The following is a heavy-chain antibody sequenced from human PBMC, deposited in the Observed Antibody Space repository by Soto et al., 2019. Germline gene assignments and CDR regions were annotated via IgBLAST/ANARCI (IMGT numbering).Heavy chain of an antibody. CDR3: AKEGTSTISRWYFDY. CDR1: GFTFSNYG. J-gene: IGHJ4*02. V-gene: IGHV3-30*18. Sequence: QVQLVESGGGVVQPGRSLRLSCAASGFTFSNYGMHWVRQAPGKGLEWVAVISYDGSNKYYADSVKGRFTISRDNSKNTLYLQMNSLRAEDTAVYYCAKEGTSTISRWYFDYWGQGTLVTVSS. D-gene: IGHD3-9*01. CDR2: ISYDGSNK.